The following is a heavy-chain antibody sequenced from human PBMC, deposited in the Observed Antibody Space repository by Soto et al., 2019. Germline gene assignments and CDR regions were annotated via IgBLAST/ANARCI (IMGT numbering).Heavy chain of an antibody. J-gene: IGHJ6*02. CDR3: ARVDSSSPNYYYYAMDV. V-gene: IGHV3-30-3*01. D-gene: IGHD6-6*01. Sequence: VGSLRLSCAASGFTFSSYAMHWVRQAPGKGLEWVAITSYDGSNKYYADSVKGRFTISRDNSKNTLYVQMNSLRAEDTAVYYCARVDSSSPNYYYYAMDVWGQGTTVTVSS. CDR2: TSYDGSNK. CDR1: GFTFSSYA.